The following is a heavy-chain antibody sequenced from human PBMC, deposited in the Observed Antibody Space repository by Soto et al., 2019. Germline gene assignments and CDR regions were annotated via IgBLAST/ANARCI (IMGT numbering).Heavy chain of an antibody. Sequence: SVKVSCKASGFTFTNSAMQWVRQARGQSLEWIGWIVVGSGNTNYAPKFQERVTMTRDTSISTVYMELSRLRSNDTAVYYCARDIGVPYYYRFWGQGTLVTVSS. J-gene: IGHJ4*02. D-gene: IGHD3-10*01. V-gene: IGHV1-58*02. CDR1: GFTFTNSA. CDR3: ARDIGVPYYYRF. CDR2: IVVGSGNT.